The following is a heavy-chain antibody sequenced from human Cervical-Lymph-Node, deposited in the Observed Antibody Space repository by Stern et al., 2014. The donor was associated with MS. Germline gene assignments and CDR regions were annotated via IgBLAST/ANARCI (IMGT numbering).Heavy chain of an antibody. CDR3: ARVYRSVDTDYYYGMDV. Sequence: VQLVQSGAEVKKPGASVKVSCKASGYTFTSYYMHWVRQAPGQGLEWMGIINPSGGSTSYAQKCQGRVTMTRDTSTSTVYMELSSLRSEDTAVYYCARVYRSVDTDYYYGMDVWGQGTTVTVSS. J-gene: IGHJ6*02. CDR2: INPSGGST. V-gene: IGHV1-46*01. CDR1: GYTFTSYY. D-gene: IGHD5-18*01.